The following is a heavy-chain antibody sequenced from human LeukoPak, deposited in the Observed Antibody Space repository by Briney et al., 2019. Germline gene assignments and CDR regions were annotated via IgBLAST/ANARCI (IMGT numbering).Heavy chain of an antibody. V-gene: IGHV4-34*01. Sequence: PQTLSLTCAVYGGSSSGYYSSWIRHPPRKGLEWIGEVNHSVRTTNNPSLKSRVTISVDTSKNQFSLKLSSVTAADTAVYYCARGWAYGPYFDYWGQGTLVTVSS. J-gene: IGHJ4*02. D-gene: IGHD3-10*01. CDR3: ARGWAYGPYFDY. CDR2: VNHSVRT. CDR1: GGSSSGYY.